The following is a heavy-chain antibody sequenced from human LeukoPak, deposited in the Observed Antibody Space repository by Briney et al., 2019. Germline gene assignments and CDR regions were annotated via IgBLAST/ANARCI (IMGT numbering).Heavy chain of an antibody. CDR2: MNPNSGNT. J-gene: IGHJ6*02. CDR3: VRAKPYYSNYYYYGMDV. Sequence: GASVKVSCKASGYTFTSYDINWVRQATGQGLEWMGWMNPNSGNTGYAQKFQGRVTMTRNTSISTAYMELSSLRSEDTAVYYCVRAKPYYSNYYYYGMDVWGQGTTVTVSS. V-gene: IGHV1-8*01. CDR1: GYTFTSYD. D-gene: IGHD4-4*01.